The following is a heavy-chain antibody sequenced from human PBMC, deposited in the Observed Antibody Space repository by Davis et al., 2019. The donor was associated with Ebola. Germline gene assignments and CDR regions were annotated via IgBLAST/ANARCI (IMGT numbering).Heavy chain of an antibody. CDR3: ARAVGTTPRGEIFDY. D-gene: IGHD1-7*01. J-gene: IGHJ4*02. Sequence: AASVKVSCKASGYTFTSYGITWVRQAPGQGLEWMGWINPHNGNTNYAQNVQGRVTMTTDTSTSTAYMEVGSLRSEDTAVYYCARAVGTTPRGEIFDYWGQGTLVTVSS. V-gene: IGHV1-18*04. CDR1: GYTFTSYG. CDR2: INPHNGNT.